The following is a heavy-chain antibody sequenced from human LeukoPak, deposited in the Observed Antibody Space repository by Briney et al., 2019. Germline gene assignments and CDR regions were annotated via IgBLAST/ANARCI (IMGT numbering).Heavy chain of an antibody. D-gene: IGHD1-7*01. Sequence: ASVKVSCTASGYTFTIYGISWVRQAPGHGLESMGWISAFNGNTNNAQKRQGRVTMTTDTTTGTAYMEIRSLRSDDTAVYDCARGTVGHNWNYVRESKWFDPWGQGTLVTVSS. J-gene: IGHJ5*02. CDR3: ARGTVGHNWNYVRESKWFDP. V-gene: IGHV1-18*01. CDR2: ISAFNGNT. CDR1: GYTFTIYG.